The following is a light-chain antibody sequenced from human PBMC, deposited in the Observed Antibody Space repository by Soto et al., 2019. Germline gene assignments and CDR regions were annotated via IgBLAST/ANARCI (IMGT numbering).Light chain of an antibody. J-gene: IGKJ2*01. CDR3: QQYDSYPYT. CDR1: QSISSW. CDR2: KAS. Sequence: DIPMTQSPSTLAASVGDRVTITCRASQSISSWLAWYQQRPGKAPKLLIYKASSLESGVPSRFSGSGSGTEFTLTISSLQPDDFAEYSCQQYDSYPYTFGLGTKVEI. V-gene: IGKV1-5*03.